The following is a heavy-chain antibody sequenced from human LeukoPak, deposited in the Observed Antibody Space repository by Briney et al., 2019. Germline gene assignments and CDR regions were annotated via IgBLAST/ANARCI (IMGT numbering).Heavy chain of an antibody. Sequence: PGGSLRLSCAASGFTFSSHEMNWVRQAPGKGLEWVSYISSSGSTIYYADSVKGRFTISRDNAKNPLYLQMNSLRAEDTAVYYCAELGITMIGGVWGKGTTVTISS. D-gene: IGHD3-10*02. CDR2: ISSSGSTI. V-gene: IGHV3-48*03. CDR1: GFTFSSHE. CDR3: AELGITMIGGV. J-gene: IGHJ6*04.